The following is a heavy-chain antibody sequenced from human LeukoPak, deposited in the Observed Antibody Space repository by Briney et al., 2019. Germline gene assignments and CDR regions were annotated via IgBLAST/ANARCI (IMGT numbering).Heavy chain of an antibody. J-gene: IGHJ4*02. D-gene: IGHD3-16*01. CDR1: GGSISSHS. CDR3: AREGGGFDF. V-gene: IGHV4-4*07. Sequence: SETLSLTCTVSGGSISSHSWSWIRQPAGKGLEWIGRIFTSGNTYYNPSLKSRVIMSVDTSKNQFSLKLSSVSAADTAVYYCAREGGGFDFWGQGTLVTVSS. CDR2: IFTSGNT.